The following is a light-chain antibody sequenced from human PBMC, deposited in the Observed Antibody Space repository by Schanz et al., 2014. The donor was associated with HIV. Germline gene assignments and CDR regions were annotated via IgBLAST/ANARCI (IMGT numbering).Light chain of an antibody. Sequence: EVVMTQSPATLSVSPGERGTLSCRASQSVRGNLAWYQQKPGQAPRLLIYGASTRATGIPARFSGSGSGTEFTLTISRLQSEDFALYYCQQYKIWPITFGQGTRLEIK. CDR2: GAS. J-gene: IGKJ5*01. V-gene: IGKV3-15*01. CDR3: QQYKIWPIT. CDR1: QSVRGN.